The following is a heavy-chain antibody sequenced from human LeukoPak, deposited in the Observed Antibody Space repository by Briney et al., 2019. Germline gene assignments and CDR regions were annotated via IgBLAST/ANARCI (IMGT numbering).Heavy chain of an antibody. Sequence: SETLSLTCTVSGGSISSSTYDWGWIRQSPGKGLEWIGSITYSGSTYYNPSLKSLVTISADTSKNQFSLKLSSVTAADTAVFYCARRSTTVGVRHAFDIWGQGTMVTVSS. CDR1: GGSISSSTYD. D-gene: IGHD4-17*01. CDR3: ARRSTTVGVRHAFDI. J-gene: IGHJ3*02. CDR2: ITYSGST. V-gene: IGHV4-39*01.